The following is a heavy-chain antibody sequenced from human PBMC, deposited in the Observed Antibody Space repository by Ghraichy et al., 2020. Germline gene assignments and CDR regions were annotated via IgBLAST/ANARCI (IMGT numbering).Heavy chain of an antibody. Sequence: ASVNVSCKASGYNFTGYSIHWKRQSPGQGLEWMGWINPNNGGTNFAEKFQGRITMTSDTSTSTAYMDLSSLTSDDTAVYFCARDREGADWEYYFDFWGQGTLVAVSS. V-gene: IGHV1-2*02. CDR3: ARDREGADWEYYFDF. CDR2: INPNNGGT. D-gene: IGHD2-21*02. J-gene: IGHJ4*02. CDR1: GYNFTGYS.